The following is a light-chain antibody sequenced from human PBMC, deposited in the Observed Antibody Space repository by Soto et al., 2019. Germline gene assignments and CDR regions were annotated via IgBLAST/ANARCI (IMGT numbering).Light chain of an antibody. V-gene: IGKV3-20*01. CDR1: QSVSSSY. CDR3: QQYGRSPPIT. CDR2: GAS. Sequence: EIVLTQSPGTLSLSPGERATLSCRASQSVSSSYLAWYQQKPGQAPRFLIYGASSRATGIPDRFSGSGSGTDFTLTISRLEPEDFAVYYCQQYGRSPPITFGQGTRLEIK. J-gene: IGKJ5*01.